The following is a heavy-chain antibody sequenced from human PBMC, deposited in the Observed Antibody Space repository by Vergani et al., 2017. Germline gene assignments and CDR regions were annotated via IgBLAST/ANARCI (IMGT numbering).Heavy chain of an antibody. Sequence: QVQLVQSGAEVKKPGASVKVSCKASGYTFTGYYMHWVRQAPGQGLEWMGWINPNSGGTNYAQKFQGRFTMTRDTSTSTVYMELSSLRSEDTAVYYCARGWIIAAAEVRLKLDYWGQGTLVTVSS. D-gene: IGHD6-13*01. CDR1: GYTFTGYY. V-gene: IGHV1-2*02. J-gene: IGHJ4*02. CDR3: ARGWIIAAAEVRLKLDY. CDR2: INPNSGGT.